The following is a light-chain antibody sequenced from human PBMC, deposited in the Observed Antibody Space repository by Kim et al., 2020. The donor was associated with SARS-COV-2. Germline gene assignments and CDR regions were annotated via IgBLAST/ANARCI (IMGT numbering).Light chain of an antibody. CDR3: HSGT. Sequence: DIQMTQSPSTLSASVGDRVTITCRASQSISSWLAWYQQKPGKAPKLLIYDASSLESGVPSRFSGSGSGTEFTLTISSLQPDDFATYYCHSGTFGQGTKLEI. CDR2: DAS. CDR1: QSISSW. J-gene: IGKJ2*02. V-gene: IGKV1-5*01.